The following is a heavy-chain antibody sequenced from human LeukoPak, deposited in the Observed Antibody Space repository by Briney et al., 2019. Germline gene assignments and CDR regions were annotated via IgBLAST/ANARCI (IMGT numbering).Heavy chain of an antibody. CDR3: ARVGYYGSGSEFDY. CDR2: SYYSGST. J-gene: IGHJ4*02. Sequence: SETLSLTCAVSGGSIRSYYWSWIWQTPGKGLEWIGNSYYSGSTNYSPSLKSRVTISVDTSKNQISLKLSSVTAADTAVYYCARVGYYGSGSEFDYWGQGTLVTVSS. D-gene: IGHD3-10*01. CDR1: GGSIRSYY. V-gene: IGHV4-59*01.